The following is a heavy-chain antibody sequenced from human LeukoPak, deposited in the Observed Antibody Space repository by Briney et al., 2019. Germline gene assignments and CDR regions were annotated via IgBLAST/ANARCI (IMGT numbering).Heavy chain of an antibody. Sequence: GGSLRLSCAASGFTFSNYWMHWVRQAPGKGLVWVSRISSDESSTTYADSVKGRFTISRDNAKNTLYLKMNTLRAEDRAIYFCARGGFTGTSCPYFDYWGQGTLVTVSS. D-gene: IGHD2-2*01. J-gene: IGHJ4*02. CDR3: ARGGFTGTSCPYFDY. CDR1: GFTFSNYW. V-gene: IGHV3-74*01. CDR2: ISSDESST.